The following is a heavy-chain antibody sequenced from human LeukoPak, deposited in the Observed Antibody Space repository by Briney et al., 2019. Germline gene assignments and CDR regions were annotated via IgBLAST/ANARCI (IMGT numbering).Heavy chain of an antibody. Sequence: GGSPRLSCAASGFTFSSYSMNWVRQAPGKGLEWVSSISSSSSYIYYTDSVKGRFTISRDNAKNSLYLQMNSLRAEDTAVYYCARAAGDQYYFDYWGQGTLVTVSS. D-gene: IGHD7-27*01. CDR3: ARAAGDQYYFDY. CDR1: GFTFSSYS. J-gene: IGHJ4*02. CDR2: ISSSSSYI. V-gene: IGHV3-21*01.